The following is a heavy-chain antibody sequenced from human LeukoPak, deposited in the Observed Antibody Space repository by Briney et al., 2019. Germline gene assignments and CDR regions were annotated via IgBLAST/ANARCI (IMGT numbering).Heavy chain of an antibody. CDR2: INHGESA. J-gene: IGHJ5*02. CDR1: GGSLSGYY. D-gene: IGHD3-16*02. V-gene: IGHV4-34*01. CDR3: AISSLTS. Sequence: SETLSLTCAVYGGSLSGYYWTWIRQPPGKGLEWIGDINHGESAVYNPSLKSRVIISVDRSKNQFSLKLTSMTAADTAVYYCAISSLTSWGQGTLVTVSS.